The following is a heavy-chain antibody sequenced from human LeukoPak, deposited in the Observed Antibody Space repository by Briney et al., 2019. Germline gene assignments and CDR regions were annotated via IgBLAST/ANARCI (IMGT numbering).Heavy chain of an antibody. CDR1: GYSISSGYY. CDR3: ARVPNWTYNWFDP. D-gene: IGHD1-1*01. J-gene: IGHJ5*02. CDR2: IYHSGST. V-gene: IGHV4-38-2*02. Sequence: SETLSLTCTVSGYSISSGYYWGWIRQPPGKGLAWIGSIYHSGSTYYNPSLKSRVTISVDTSKNQFSLKLSSVTAADTAVYYCARVPNWTYNWFDPWGQGTLVTVSS.